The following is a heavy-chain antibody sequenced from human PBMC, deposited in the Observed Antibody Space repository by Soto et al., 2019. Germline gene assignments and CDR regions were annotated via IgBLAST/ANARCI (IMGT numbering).Heavy chain of an antibody. CDR3: ARAPYSSHWNQPWQTPRRPGNYGMDV. V-gene: IGHV4-34*01. CDR2: INHRGDT. Sequence: SETLSRTCAFSCGSCIGYSWNWVRHPPGKGLEWIGEINHRGDTNYNPSLKSRITISVDTSKNQVSLNLTSVTAADTSVYFCARAPYSSHWNQPWQTPRRPGNYGMDVWGQGTTVTVSS. J-gene: IGHJ6*02. CDR1: CGSCIGYS. D-gene: IGHD1-1*01.